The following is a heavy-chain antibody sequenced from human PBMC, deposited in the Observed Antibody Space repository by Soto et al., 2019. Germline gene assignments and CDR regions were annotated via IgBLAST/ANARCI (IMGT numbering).Heavy chain of an antibody. V-gene: IGHV1-3*01. J-gene: IGHJ6*02. D-gene: IGHD2-8*01. Sequence: RASVKVSCKASGYTFTSYAMHWVRQAPGQRLEWMGWINAGNGNTKYSQKFQGRVTVTRDTSASTAYMELSSLRSEDTAVYYCARGALGYCTNGVCYTGRDYYGMDVWGQGTTVTVSS. CDR3: ARGALGYCTNGVCYTGRDYYGMDV. CDR2: INAGNGNT. CDR1: GYTFTSYA.